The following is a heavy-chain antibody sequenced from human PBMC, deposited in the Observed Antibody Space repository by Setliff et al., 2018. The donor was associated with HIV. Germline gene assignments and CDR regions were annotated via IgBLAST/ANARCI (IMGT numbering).Heavy chain of an antibody. V-gene: IGHV1-2*02. D-gene: IGHD3-10*02. CDR2: INPNSGDT. Sequence: EASVKVSCKASGYTFIGHYIHWVRQAPGQGLEWMGWINPNSGDTKYAQKFQDRVSLTRDTSLSTAYMELSSLTSDDTAIYYCARAMFEIWERSLAKGDEFYPWGQGSLVTGSS. J-gene: IGHJ5*02. CDR3: ARAMFEIWERSLAKGDEFYP. CDR1: GYTFIGHY.